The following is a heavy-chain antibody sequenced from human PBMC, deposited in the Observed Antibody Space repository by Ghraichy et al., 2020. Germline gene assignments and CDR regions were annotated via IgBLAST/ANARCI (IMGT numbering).Heavy chain of an antibody. CDR2: ISSSSSYI. Sequence: GSLRLSCAASGFTFSSYSMNWVRQAPGKGLEWVSSISSSSSYIYYADSVKGRFTISRDNAKNSLYLQMNSLRAEDTAVYYCARRTGDTDAFDIWGQGTMVTVSS. V-gene: IGHV3-21*01. CDR1: GFTFSSYS. CDR3: ARRTGDTDAFDI. D-gene: IGHD7-27*01. J-gene: IGHJ3*02.